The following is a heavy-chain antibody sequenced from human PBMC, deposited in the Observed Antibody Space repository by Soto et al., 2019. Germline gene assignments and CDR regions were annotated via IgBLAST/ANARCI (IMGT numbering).Heavy chain of an antibody. J-gene: IGHJ4*02. CDR1: GFTFSSYA. CDR2: ISYDGSNK. CDR3: ARGGRPTVVTPLDY. D-gene: IGHD4-17*01. Sequence: RRLSCAASGFTFSSYAMHWVRQAPGKGLEWVAVISYDGSNKYYADSVKGRFTISRDNSKNTLYLQMNSLRAEDTAVYYCARGGRPTVVTPLDYWGQGTLVTVSS. V-gene: IGHV3-30-3*01.